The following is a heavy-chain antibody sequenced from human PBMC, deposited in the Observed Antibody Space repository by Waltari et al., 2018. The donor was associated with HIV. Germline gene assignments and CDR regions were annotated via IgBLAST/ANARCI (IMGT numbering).Heavy chain of an antibody. Sequence: EVQLLESGGGLVQPGGSLRLSCAASGFTFSSYAMSWVRKAPGEGLEWVSAMRGSGGSTYYADSVKGRFTISRDNSKNTLYLQMNSLRAEDTAVYYCAKARGDSSGSRYYWGQGTLVTVSS. J-gene: IGHJ4*02. CDR3: AKARGDSSGSRYY. CDR1: GFTFSSYA. CDR2: MRGSGGST. D-gene: IGHD3-22*01. V-gene: IGHV3-23*01.